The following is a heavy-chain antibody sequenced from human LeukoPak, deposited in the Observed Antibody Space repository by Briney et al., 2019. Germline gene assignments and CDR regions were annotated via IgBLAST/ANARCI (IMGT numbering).Heavy chain of an antibody. J-gene: IGHJ4*02. D-gene: IGHD3-3*01. CDR3: ARDGGNYDFWSGPSDY. V-gene: IGHV3-7*01. Sequence: GGSLRLSCAASGFSFSVYWMSWVRQAPGKGLEWVANIKQDGSEKYYVDSVKGRFTISRDNAKNSLYLQMNSLRAEDTAVYYCARDGGNYDFWSGPSDYWGQGTLVTVSS. CDR2: IKQDGSEK. CDR1: GFSFSVYW.